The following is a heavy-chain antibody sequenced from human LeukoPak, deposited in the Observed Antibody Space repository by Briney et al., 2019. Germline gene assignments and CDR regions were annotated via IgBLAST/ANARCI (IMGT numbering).Heavy chain of an antibody. Sequence: SQTLSLTCTVSGGSISSGGYYWSWIRQHPGKGLEWIGYIYYSGSTYYNPSLKSRVTISVDMSKNQFSLKLSSVTAADTAVYYCARWGLRGKNHFDYWGQGTLVTVSS. V-gene: IGHV4-31*03. CDR1: GGSISSGGYY. CDR3: ARWGLRGKNHFDY. D-gene: IGHD3-16*01. J-gene: IGHJ4*02. CDR2: IYYSGST.